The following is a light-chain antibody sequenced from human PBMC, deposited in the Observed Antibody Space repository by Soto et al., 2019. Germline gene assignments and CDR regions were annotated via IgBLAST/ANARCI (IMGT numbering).Light chain of an antibody. CDR1: QSVLYSSNNKNY. Sequence: DIVMTQSPDSLAVSLGERVTINCKSSQSVLYSSNNKNYLAWYQQKPGQPPKLLIYWASTRESGVPERFSGSGSGTDFTLTISSLQAEDVAVYYCKQYYSTPPYTFGHGTKLEIK. CDR3: KQYYSTPPYT. V-gene: IGKV4-1*01. CDR2: WAS. J-gene: IGKJ2*01.